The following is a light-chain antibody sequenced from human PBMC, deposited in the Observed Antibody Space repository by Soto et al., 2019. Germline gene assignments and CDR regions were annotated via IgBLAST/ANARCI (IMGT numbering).Light chain of an antibody. CDR1: QTISIW. CDR3: QHADSFPLIT. CDR2: DAS. J-gene: IGKJ5*01. V-gene: IGKV1-5*01. Sequence: DIQMTQSPSTLSASVGDRVTITCRASQTISIWLAWYQQRPGKAPKLLISDASNLESGVPSRFSGSGSGTEFTLTISSLQPDDFATYYCQHADSFPLITFGQGTRLEIK.